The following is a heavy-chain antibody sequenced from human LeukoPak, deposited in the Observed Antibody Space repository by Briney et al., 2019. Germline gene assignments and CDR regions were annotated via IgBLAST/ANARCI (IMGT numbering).Heavy chain of an antibody. V-gene: IGHV1-69*05. CDR1: GGTFSSYA. CDR2: IIPIFGTA. CDR3: AAHYYDSSGYFDY. J-gene: IGHJ4*02. Sequence: SVKVSCKASGGTFSSYAISWVRQAPGQGLEWMGGIIPIFGTANYAQKFQGRVTITTDESTSTAYMELSSLRSENAAVYYCAAHYYDSSGYFDYWGQGTLVTVSS. D-gene: IGHD3-22*01.